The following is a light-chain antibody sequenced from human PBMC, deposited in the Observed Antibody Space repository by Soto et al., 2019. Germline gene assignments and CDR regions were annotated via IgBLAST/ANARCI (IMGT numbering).Light chain of an antibody. CDR3: HQSYQKRT. J-gene: IGKJ1*01. V-gene: IGKV1-39*01. Sequence: DIQMTQSPSSLYASVGDRVIITCRASQSISNYLTWYQQEPGKAPKLVIYSAASLQGGVPSRFSGGGFGTHFTLTIRSLQPEDLETYFGHQSYQKRTFGQGTKVEIK. CDR1: QSISNY. CDR2: SAA.